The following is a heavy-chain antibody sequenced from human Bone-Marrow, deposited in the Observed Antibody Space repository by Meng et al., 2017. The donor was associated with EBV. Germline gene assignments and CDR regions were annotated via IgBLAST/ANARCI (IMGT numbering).Heavy chain of an antibody. J-gene: IGHJ4*02. CDR2: VNPTTGDS. Sequence: QVRLVQSGAEVRKPGASLKVSCKTSGYTFIVSYIHWVRQAPGQGLEWMGRVNPTTGDSNYAQKFQGRVTMTRDNSINTAYMELASLTSDDTAMFYCAVLLSTPLAFDSWGQGTLVTVSS. CDR1: GYTFIVSY. V-gene: IGHV1-2*06. D-gene: IGHD5/OR15-5a*01. CDR3: AVLLSTPLAFDS.